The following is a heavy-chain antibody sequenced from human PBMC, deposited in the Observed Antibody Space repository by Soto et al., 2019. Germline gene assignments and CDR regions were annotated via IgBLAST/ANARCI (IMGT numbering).Heavy chain of an antibody. CDR2: ISAHNGKT. Sequence: QVQLVQSGAEVKKPGASVKVSCKASGYTFTSYGITWVRQAPGQGLEWRGWISAHNGKTNYAQKLQGRVTMTTDTSTSTAYMELRSLRSDDTAVYYCARVRVFSGYGSGSSTYYYYGMDVWGQGTTVTVSS. J-gene: IGHJ6*02. V-gene: IGHV1-18*01. CDR3: ARVRVFSGYGSGSSTYYYYGMDV. D-gene: IGHD3-10*01. CDR1: GYTFTSYG.